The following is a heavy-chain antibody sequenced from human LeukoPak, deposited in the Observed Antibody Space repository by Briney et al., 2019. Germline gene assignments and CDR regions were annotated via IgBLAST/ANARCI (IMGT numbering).Heavy chain of an antibody. D-gene: IGHD3-22*01. CDR3: ARGGSGYLTDAFDI. Sequence: SVKVSCKASGGTFSSYAISWVRQAPGQGLEWMGGIIPIFGTANYAQKFQGRVTITADDSTSTAYMELSSLRSEDTAVYYCARGGSGYLTDAFDIWGQGTMVTVSS. J-gene: IGHJ3*02. V-gene: IGHV1-69*01. CDR1: GGTFSSYA. CDR2: IIPIFGTA.